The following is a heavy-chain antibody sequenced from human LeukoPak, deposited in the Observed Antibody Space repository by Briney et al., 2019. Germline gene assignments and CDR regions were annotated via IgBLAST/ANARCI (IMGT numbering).Heavy chain of an antibody. Sequence: SETLSLTCIVSGGAISSYYWSWIRQPPGKRLEWIGYIYYSGNTNYNPSLKSRVTISVDTSKNQFSLKLNSVTAADTAVYYCARAAGAAFDYWGQGTLVTVSS. CDR1: GGAISSYY. J-gene: IGHJ4*02. D-gene: IGHD1-26*01. V-gene: IGHV4-59*08. CDR2: IYYSGNT. CDR3: ARAAGAAFDY.